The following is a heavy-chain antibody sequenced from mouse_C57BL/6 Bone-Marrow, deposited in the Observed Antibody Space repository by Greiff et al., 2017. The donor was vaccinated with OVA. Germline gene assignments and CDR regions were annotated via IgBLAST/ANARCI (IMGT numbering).Heavy chain of an antibody. CDR2: IDPSDSYT. CDR3: AGYYGNYKRYFGY. Sequence: QVQLQQPGAELVKPGASVKLSCKASGYTFTSYWMQWVKQRPGQGLEWIGEIDPSDSYTNYNQKFKGKATLTVDTSSSTAYMQLSSLTSEDSAVYYCAGYYGNYKRYFGYWGQGTTLTVSS. V-gene: IGHV1-50*01. CDR1: GYTFTSYW. J-gene: IGHJ2*01. D-gene: IGHD2-1*01.